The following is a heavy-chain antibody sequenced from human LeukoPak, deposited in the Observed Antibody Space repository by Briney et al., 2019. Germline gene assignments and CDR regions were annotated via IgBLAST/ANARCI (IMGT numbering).Heavy chain of an antibody. CDR2: IYSGGTT. CDR3: VRATYSSGWSLNYYFDY. V-gene: IGHV3-53*01. Sequence: GGSLRLSCAASGFTFSSYWMTWVRQAPGKGLEWVSVIYSGGTTYYADSVKGRFTISRGDSKNTLYLQMNSLRAEDTAVYYCVRATYSSGWSLNYYFDYWGQGTLVAVSP. D-gene: IGHD6-19*01. CDR1: GFTFSSYW. J-gene: IGHJ4*02.